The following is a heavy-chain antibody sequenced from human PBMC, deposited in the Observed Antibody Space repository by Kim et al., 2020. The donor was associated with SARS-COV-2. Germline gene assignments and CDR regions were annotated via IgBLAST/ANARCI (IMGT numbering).Heavy chain of an antibody. CDR3: TRVRFGWAGAVYGMDV. D-gene: IGHD3-16*01. CDR1: GITSDDSA. V-gene: IGHV3-9*02. J-gene: IGHJ6*01. Sequence: GGSLRLSCAVSGITSDDSAMHWVRQTPGKGLEWLSGISWKSGSIAYAPSVKGRFTISRDQAQNSLYLQMNSLRADDTARYFCTRVRFGWAGAVYGMDVWG. CDR2: ISWKSGSI.